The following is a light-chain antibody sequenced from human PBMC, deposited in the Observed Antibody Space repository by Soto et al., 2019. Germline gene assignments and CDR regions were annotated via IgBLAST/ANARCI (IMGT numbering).Light chain of an antibody. Sequence: EIVLTQSPGTLSLSPGERATLSCRASQSVSNNYLAWYQQKPGQAPRLLIYGASTRATGIPARFSGSQSGTEFTLTISSLLSEDFAVYSCQQYNNWPLTFGGGTKVDIK. CDR3: QQYNNWPLT. CDR1: QSVSNN. CDR2: GAS. J-gene: IGKJ4*01. V-gene: IGKV3D-15*01.